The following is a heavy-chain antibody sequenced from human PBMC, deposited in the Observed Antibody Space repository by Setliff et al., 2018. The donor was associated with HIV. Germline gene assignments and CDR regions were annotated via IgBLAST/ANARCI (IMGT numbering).Heavy chain of an antibody. CDR1: GDTFTSYY. V-gene: IGHV1-46*01. CDR2: INPSGGST. J-gene: IGHJ3*02. CDR3: ARERYDILTGRDAFDI. D-gene: IGHD3-9*01. Sequence: EASVKVSCKASGDTFTSYYMHWVRQAPGQGLEWMGIINPSGGSTSYAQKFQGRVTMTRDTSTSTVYMELSSLRSEDTAVYYCARERYDILTGRDAFDIWGQGTMVTVSS.